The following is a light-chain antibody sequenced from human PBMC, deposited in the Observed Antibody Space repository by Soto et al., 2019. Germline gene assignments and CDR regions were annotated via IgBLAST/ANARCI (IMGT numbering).Light chain of an antibody. CDR1: QSLLHSNGFNY. V-gene: IGKV2-28*01. CDR3: MQALQTPLP. Sequence: DIVMTQSPLSLPVTPGEPASISCRSSQSLLHSNGFNYLDWYLQKPGQSPQLLIFLGSNRASGVTDKFSGSGSGTDLTLKISRVEADYVGVYYCMQALQTPLPFGGGTKVEIK. CDR2: LGS. J-gene: IGKJ4*01.